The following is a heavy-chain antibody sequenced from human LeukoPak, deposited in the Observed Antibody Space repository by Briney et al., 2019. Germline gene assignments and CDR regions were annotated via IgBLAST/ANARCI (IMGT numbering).Heavy chain of an antibody. CDR2: IYSGGST. CDR3: ARGKVTTLGAFDI. CDR1: GFTVSSNY. V-gene: IGHV3-53*05. J-gene: IGHJ3*02. D-gene: IGHD4-17*01. Sequence: GGSLRLSCAASGFTVSSNYMSWVRQAPGKGLEWVSVIYSGGSTYYADSVKGRFTISRDNSKNTLYLQMNSLRAEDTAVYYCARGKVTTLGAFDIWGQGTMVTVSS.